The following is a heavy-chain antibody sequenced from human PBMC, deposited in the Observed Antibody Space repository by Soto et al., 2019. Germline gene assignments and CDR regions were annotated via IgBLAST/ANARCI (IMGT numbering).Heavy chain of an antibody. J-gene: IGHJ4*02. CDR2: LIPTFDTA. D-gene: IGHD5-18*01. CDR3: ARIPRYSFPTSDDLDS. V-gene: IGHV1-69*13. Sequence: SVKVSCKASGGTFINSVITWVRQAPGQGLEWMGGLIPTFDTANYAQKFQGRVTITADGSTNTAYMELNSLTSEDTAVYYCARIPRYSFPTSDDLDSWGQGTLVIVYS. CDR1: GGTFINSV.